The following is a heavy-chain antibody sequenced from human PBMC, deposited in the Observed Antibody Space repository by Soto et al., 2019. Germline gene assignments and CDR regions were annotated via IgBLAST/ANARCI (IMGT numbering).Heavy chain of an antibody. CDR3: ARGHYGSGSYYLYYYYGMDV. V-gene: IGHV4-31*03. CDR2: IYYSGST. CDR1: GGSISSGGYY. Sequence: QVQLQESGPGLVKPSQTLSLTCTVSGGSISSGGYYWSWIRQHPGKGLEWIGYIYYSGSTYYNPSLKSRVTISVDTSKDQFSLKLSAVTAGDTAVYYCARGHYGSGSYYLYYYYGMDVWGQGTTDTVSS. D-gene: IGHD3-10*01. J-gene: IGHJ6*02.